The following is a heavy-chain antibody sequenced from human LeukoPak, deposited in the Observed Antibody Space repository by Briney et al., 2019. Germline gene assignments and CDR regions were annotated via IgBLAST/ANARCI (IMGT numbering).Heavy chain of an antibody. CDR2: IKSKTDGGTT. V-gene: IGHV3-15*01. J-gene: IGHJ4*02. D-gene: IGHD3-22*01. CDR1: GFTFSNAW. Sequence: MPGGSLRLSCAASGFTFSNAWMSWVRQAPGKGLEWVGRIKSKTDGGTTDYAAPVKGRFTISRDDSKNTLHLQMNSLKTEDTAVYYCTTSDDSSGYYYADFDYWGQGTLVTVSS. CDR3: TTSDDSSGYYYADFDY.